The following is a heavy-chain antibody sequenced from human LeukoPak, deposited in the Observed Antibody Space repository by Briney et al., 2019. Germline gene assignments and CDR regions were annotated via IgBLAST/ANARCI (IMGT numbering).Heavy chain of an antibody. Sequence: WRSLRLSCAASGFTFSSYGMHWVRQAPGKGLEWVAVIWYDGSNKYYADSVKGRFTISRDNSKNTLYLQMNSLRAEDTAVYYCARMTRDCTNGVCRPRGYFQHWGQGTLVTVSS. J-gene: IGHJ1*01. CDR3: ARMTRDCTNGVCRPRGYFQH. V-gene: IGHV3-33*01. CDR1: GFTFSSYG. D-gene: IGHD2-8*01. CDR2: IWYDGSNK.